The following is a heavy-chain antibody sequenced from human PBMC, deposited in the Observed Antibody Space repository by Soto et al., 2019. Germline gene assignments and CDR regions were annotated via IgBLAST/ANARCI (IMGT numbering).Heavy chain of an antibody. V-gene: IGHV3-30*18. Sequence: QVQLVESGGGVVQPGRSLRLSCAASGFTFSSYGMHWVRQAPGKGLEWVAVISYDGSNKYYADSVKGRFTISRDNSKNTLYLQMNSLRAEDTAVYYCAKAIAAAGIDYWGQGPLVTVSS. CDR2: ISYDGSNK. D-gene: IGHD6-13*01. J-gene: IGHJ4*02. CDR3: AKAIAAAGIDY. CDR1: GFTFSSYG.